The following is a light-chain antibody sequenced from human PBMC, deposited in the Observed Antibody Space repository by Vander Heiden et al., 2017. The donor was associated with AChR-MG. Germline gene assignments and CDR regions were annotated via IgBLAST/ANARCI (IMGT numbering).Light chain of an antibody. Sequence: DIVMTQSPDSLAVSVGERATINCKSSQSVLYSSNNKNYLAWYQQKPGQPPKLLIYWASTRESGVPDRFSGSGSGTDFTLTISSLQAEDVAVYYCQQDDSTPRTFGQGTKVEIK. CDR1: QSVLYSSNNKNY. V-gene: IGKV4-1*01. J-gene: IGKJ1*01. CDR3: QQDDSTPRT. CDR2: WAS.